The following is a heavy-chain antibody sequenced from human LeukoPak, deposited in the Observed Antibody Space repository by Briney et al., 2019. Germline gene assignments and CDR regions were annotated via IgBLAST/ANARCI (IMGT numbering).Heavy chain of an antibody. CDR2: ISGSGGTT. CDR3: AKVSGGGLYYDGMDV. CDR1: GFTINNYA. Sequence: GGSLRLSCAASGFTINNYAMNWVRQARGKGLEWVSVISGSGGTTYYADSVKGRFTISRDSSKNTLYLQMNSLRAEDTAVYYCAKVSGGGLYYDGMDVWGQGTTVTVSS. V-gene: IGHV3-23*01. J-gene: IGHJ6*02. D-gene: IGHD1-14*01.